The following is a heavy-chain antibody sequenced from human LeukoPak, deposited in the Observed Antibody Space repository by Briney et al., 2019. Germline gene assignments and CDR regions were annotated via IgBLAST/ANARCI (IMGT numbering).Heavy chain of an antibody. J-gene: IGHJ4*02. V-gene: IGHV4-59*01. CDR2: IYYSGST. CDR1: GGSISSYD. D-gene: IGHD5-12*01. Sequence: SETLSLTCTVSGGSISSYDWSWIRQPPGKGLEWIGYIYYSGSTNYNPSLKSRVAISVDTSKNQFSLRLSSVTAADTAVYYCARGGATILDHWGQGTLVTVSS. CDR3: ARGGATILDH.